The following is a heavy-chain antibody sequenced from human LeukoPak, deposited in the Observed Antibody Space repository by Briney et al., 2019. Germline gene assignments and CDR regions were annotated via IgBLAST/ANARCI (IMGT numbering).Heavy chain of an antibody. Sequence: SETLSLTCTVSGGSISSGGYYWSWIRQHPGKGLEWIGYIHYSGSTYYNPSLRSRVTISIDTSKNEFSLNLRSVTAADTAVYYCARELSGDHFFDSWGLGTLVTVSS. D-gene: IGHD7-27*01. CDR3: ARELSGDHFFDS. J-gene: IGHJ4*02. CDR1: GGSISSGGYY. CDR2: IHYSGST. V-gene: IGHV4-31*03.